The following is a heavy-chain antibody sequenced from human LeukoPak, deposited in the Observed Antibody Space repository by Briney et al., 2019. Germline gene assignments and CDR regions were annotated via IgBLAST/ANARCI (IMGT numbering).Heavy chain of an antibody. J-gene: IGHJ4*02. Sequence: SETLSLTCAVSGGSISSSNWWSWVRQPPGKGLEWIGEIYHSGSTNYNPSLKSRVTISVDKSKNQFSLKLSSVTAADTAVYYCARAGGYCSGGSCGRYGGSFDYWGQGTLVTVSS. V-gene: IGHV4-4*02. CDR2: IYHSGST. D-gene: IGHD2-15*01. CDR1: GGSISSSNW. CDR3: ARAGGYCSGGSCGRYGGSFDY.